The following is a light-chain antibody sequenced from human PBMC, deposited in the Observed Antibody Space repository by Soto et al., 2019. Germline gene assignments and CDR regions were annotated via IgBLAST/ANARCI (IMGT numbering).Light chain of an antibody. Sequence: DIQMTQSPSSLSASVGDRVTITCQASQDISNYLNWYQQKPGKAPKPLIYDASNLETGVPSRFSRSGSGTDFTCTISSLQPEDIATYYCQQYDNLPPPVTFGQGTRLEIK. CDR2: DAS. CDR3: QQYDNLPPPVT. J-gene: IGKJ5*01. CDR1: QDISNY. V-gene: IGKV1-33*01.